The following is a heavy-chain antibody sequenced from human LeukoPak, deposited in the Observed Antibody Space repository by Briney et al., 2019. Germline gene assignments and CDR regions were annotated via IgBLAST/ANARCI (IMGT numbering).Heavy chain of an antibody. D-gene: IGHD6-6*01. CDR2: IYSSGRT. V-gene: IGHV4-61*02. CDR1: GGSINSDNYS. Sequence: SETLSLTCTVSGGSINSDNYSWTWIRQPAGMGLDWIGRIYSSGRTDYNPSLKSRVTISIDKSKNQFSLELSSVTAADTAVYYCAGAREFSSSSGRAYYFDFWGQGTLVTVSS. CDR3: AGAREFSSSSGRAYYFDF. J-gene: IGHJ4*02.